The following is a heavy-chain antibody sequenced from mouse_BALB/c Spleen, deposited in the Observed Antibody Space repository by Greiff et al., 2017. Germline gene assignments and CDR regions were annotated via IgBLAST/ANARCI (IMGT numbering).Heavy chain of an antibody. CDR2: IWAGGST. J-gene: IGHJ3*01. V-gene: IGHV2-9*02. CDR3: AREGGGSPFAY. D-gene: IGHD1-1*02. CDR1: GFSLTSYG. Sequence: VQRVESGPGLVAPSQSLSITCTVSGFSLTSYGVHWVRQPPGKGLEWLGVIWAGGSTNYNSALMSRLSISKDNSKSQVFLKMNSLQTDDTAMYYCAREGGGSPFAYWGQGTLVTVSA.